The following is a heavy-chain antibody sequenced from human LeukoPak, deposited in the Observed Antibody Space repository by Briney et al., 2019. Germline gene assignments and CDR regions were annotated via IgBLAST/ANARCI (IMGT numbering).Heavy chain of an antibody. CDR3: ATLVDISKPTPNYALNI. D-gene: IGHD5-12*01. Sequence: RPGGSLRLSCAASGFTISSNEMSWVRQAPGRGLEWVSSTSGGSTYYADSRRGRFTISRDNSKNTLYLQMNSLRAEDTAVYYCATLVDISKPTPNYALNILGQGTKITVSS. CDR2: TSGGST. V-gene: IGHV3-38-3*01. CDR1: GFTISSNE. J-gene: IGHJ3*02.